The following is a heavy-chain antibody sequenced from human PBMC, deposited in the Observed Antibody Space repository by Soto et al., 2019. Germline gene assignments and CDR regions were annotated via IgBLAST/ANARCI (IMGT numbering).Heavy chain of an antibody. D-gene: IGHD6-6*01. V-gene: IGHV1-69*06. CDR3: AREYGVIAARGWFDP. J-gene: IGHJ5*02. Sequence: QLHLVQSGAEVRKPGSSVRVSCKASGGTFNKYAFTWVRQAPGQGLEWMGGVVPLFATTTYAQNFQGRVTITADKSTSTVYMELSSLKSEDTAIYYCAREYGVIAARGWFDPWGQGTLVIVSS. CDR2: VVPLFATT. CDR1: GGTFNKYA.